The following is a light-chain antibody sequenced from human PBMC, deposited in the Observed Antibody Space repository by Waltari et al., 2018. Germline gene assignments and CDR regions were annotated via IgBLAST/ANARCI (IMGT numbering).Light chain of an antibody. CDR3: CSYISTRMV. CDR2: DVN. Sequence: VSWYQQSVGAPQLISYDVNNRPSGVSNRISGSESGKTAYLTISGLQAEDEGDYHCCSYISTRMVFGTGTKVTVL. V-gene: IGLV2-14*04. J-gene: IGLJ1*01.